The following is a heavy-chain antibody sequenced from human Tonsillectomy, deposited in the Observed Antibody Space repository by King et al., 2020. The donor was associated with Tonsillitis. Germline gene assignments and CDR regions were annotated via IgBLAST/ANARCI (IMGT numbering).Heavy chain of an antibody. V-gene: IGHV3-23*04. J-gene: IGHJ4*02. CDR1: GFSFSSYA. Sequence: VQLVESGGGLVQPGGSLRLSCAASGFSFSSYAMNWVRQAPGKGLEWVSTISGSGGSTYSADSVKGRVTISRDNSKNMFYLQMDSLRAEDTAVYYCAKGGSGWYGGLDYWGQGSLVTVSS. CDR3: AKGGSGWYGGLDY. D-gene: IGHD6-19*01. CDR2: ISGSGGST.